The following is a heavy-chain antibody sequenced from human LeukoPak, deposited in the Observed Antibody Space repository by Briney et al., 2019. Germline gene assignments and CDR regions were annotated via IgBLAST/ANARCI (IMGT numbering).Heavy chain of an antibody. CDR1: GGSIRSYY. D-gene: IGHD4-17*01. J-gene: IGHJ4*02. Sequence: SETLSLTCTVSGGSIRSYYWSWIRQPPGKGLEWIGYIYYSGSSNYNPSLKSRVTISVDTSKNQFSLKLSSVTAADTAVYYYASPRIGYGDFAFDYWGQGLLVTVSS. CDR3: ASPRIGYGDFAFDY. CDR2: IYYSGSS. V-gene: IGHV4-59*01.